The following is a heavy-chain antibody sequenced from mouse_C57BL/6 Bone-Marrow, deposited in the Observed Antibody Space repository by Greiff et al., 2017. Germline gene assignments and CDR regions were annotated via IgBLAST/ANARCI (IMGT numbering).Heavy chain of an antibody. Sequence: VQGVESGAELVRPGASVTLSCKASGYTFTDYEMHWVKQTPVHGLEWIGAIDPETGGTAYNQKFKGKAILTADKSSSTAYMELRSLTSEDSAVYCYTSIYYDYDGFAYWGQGTLVTVSA. D-gene: IGHD2-4*01. J-gene: IGHJ3*01. CDR3: TSIYYDYDGFAY. CDR1: GYTFTDYE. CDR2: IDPETGGT. V-gene: IGHV1-15*01.